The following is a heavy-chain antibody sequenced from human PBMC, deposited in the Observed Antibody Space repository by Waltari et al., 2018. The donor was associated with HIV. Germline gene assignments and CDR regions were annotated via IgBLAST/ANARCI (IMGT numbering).Heavy chain of an antibody. CDR3: ARERFGSSYFGY. D-gene: IGHD6-6*01. CDR2: ISSSSTTI. CDR1: GFTFSSYA. J-gene: IGHJ4*02. Sequence: EVQLVESGGGLVQPGGSLRLSCAASGFTFSSYAMNWVRQAPGKGLEWVSYISSSSTTINDADSVKGRFTISRDNAKNLLYLQMSSLRAEDTAVYFCARERFGSSYFGYWGQGTLVTVSS. V-gene: IGHV3-48*04.